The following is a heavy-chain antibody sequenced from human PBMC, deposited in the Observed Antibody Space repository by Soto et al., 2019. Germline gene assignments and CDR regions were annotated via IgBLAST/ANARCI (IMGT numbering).Heavy chain of an antibody. J-gene: IGHJ4*02. Sequence: HPGGSLRLSCAASGFTFSSYSMNWVRQAPGKGLEWVSYISSSSSTIYYADSVKGRFTISRDNAKNSLYLQMNSLRDEDTAVYYCARGITIFGVVTNRAIGYWGQGXLVTVSS. CDR3: ARGITIFGVVTNRAIGY. CDR1: GFTFSSYS. CDR2: ISSSSSTI. D-gene: IGHD3-3*01. V-gene: IGHV3-48*02.